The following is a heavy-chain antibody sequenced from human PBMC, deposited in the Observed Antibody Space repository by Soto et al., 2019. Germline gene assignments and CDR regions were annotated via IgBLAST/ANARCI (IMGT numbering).Heavy chain of an antibody. J-gene: IGHJ3*02. CDR2: INHSGST. CDR1: GGSFSGYY. V-gene: IGHV4-34*01. D-gene: IGHD3-10*01. Sequence: PSETLSLTCAVYGGSFSGYYWSWIRQPPGKGLEWIGEINHSGSTNYNPSLKSRVTISVDTSKNQFSLKLSSVTAADTAVYYCASTCYYGSGSFTDDFDIWGQGTMVTVSS. CDR3: ASTCYYGSGSFTDDFDI.